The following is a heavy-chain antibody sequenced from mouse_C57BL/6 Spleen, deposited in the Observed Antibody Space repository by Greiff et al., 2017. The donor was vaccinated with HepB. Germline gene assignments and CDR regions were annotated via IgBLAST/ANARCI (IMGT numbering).Heavy chain of an antibody. Sequence: VQLQQSGAELARPGASVKLSCKASGYTFTSYGISWVKQRTGQGLEWIGEIYPRSGNTYYNEKFKGKATLTADKSSSTAYMELRSLTSEDSAVYFCARSGDYYGSRPFDYWGQGTTLTVSS. CDR3: ARSGDYYGSRPFDY. CDR2: IYPRSGNT. J-gene: IGHJ2*01. V-gene: IGHV1-81*01. D-gene: IGHD1-1*01. CDR1: GYTFTSYG.